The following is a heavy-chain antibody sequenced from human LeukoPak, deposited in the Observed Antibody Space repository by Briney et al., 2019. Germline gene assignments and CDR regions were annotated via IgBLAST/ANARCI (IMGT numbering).Heavy chain of an antibody. D-gene: IGHD6-19*01. J-gene: IGHJ3*02. CDR2: IYSGGST. CDR3: ARDRLEWLARPLDAFDI. CDR1: GFTVSSNY. Sequence: PGGSLRLSCAASGFTVSSNYMSWVRQAPGKGLEWVSVIYSGGSTYYADSVKGRFTISRDNSKNTLYLQMNSLRAEDTAVYYCARDRLEWLARPLDAFDIWGQGTMVTVSS. V-gene: IGHV3-53*01.